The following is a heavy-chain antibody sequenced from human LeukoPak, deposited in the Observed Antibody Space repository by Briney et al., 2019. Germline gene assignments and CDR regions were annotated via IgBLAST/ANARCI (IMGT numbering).Heavy chain of an antibody. CDR1: GYSFASYW. J-gene: IGHJ4*02. Sequence: GESLKISCKGSGYSFASYWIGWGRPMPGKGLEWMGIIYPGDSDTRYSPSFQGQVTISADKSTSSAYLQWSSLKASDTAMYYCARQSDSSGYYYYWGQGTLVTVSS. V-gene: IGHV5-51*01. D-gene: IGHD3-22*01. CDR3: ARQSDSSGYYYY. CDR2: IYPGDSDT.